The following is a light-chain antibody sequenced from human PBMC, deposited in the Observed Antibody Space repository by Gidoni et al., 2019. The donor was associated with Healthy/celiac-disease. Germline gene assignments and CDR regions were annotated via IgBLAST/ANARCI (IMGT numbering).Light chain of an antibody. V-gene: IGLV2-8*01. CDR1: SSDVGGYDY. J-gene: IGLJ2*01. CDR2: EVT. Sequence: QSALTPPPSASGSPGQSVTISCTGTSSDVGGYDYVSWYQQHPGKAPKPVIYEVTTRPSGVPERFSASKSGNTASLTVSGLRADDEAHYYCASFAGNNIFVLGGGTRLTVL. CDR3: ASFAGNNIFV.